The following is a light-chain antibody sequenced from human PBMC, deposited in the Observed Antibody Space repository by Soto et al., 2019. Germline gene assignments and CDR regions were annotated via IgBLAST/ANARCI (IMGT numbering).Light chain of an antibody. V-gene: IGKV3-11*01. CDR2: DAS. J-gene: IGKJ2*01. Sequence: EIVLTQSPATLSSSPGERATLACRASQSVSFSFAWYQQKPGQAPRLLIYDASYRAPVIPARFRGSGSGTDFTLTISSLQPDDFAVYYCQHRSYWPYTFGQGTKLDI. CDR1: QSVSFS. CDR3: QHRSYWPYT.